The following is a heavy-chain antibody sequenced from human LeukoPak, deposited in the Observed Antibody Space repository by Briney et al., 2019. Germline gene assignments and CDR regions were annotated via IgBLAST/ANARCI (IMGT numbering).Heavy chain of an antibody. CDR1: GYTFTSYG. Sequence: GASVKVSCKASGYTFTSYGISWVRQAPGQGLEWMGWISAYNGNTNYAQKLQGRVTMTTDTSTSTAYMELRSLRSEDTAVYYCASPKRNGSGWYLAGFHYYYYYMDVWGKGTTVTISS. D-gene: IGHD6-19*01. CDR3: ASPKRNGSGWYLAGFHYYYYYMDV. V-gene: IGHV1-18*01. J-gene: IGHJ6*03. CDR2: ISAYNGNT.